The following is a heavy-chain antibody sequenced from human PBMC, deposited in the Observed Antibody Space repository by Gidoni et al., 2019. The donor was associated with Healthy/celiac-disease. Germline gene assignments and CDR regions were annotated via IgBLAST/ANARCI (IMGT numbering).Heavy chain of an antibody. V-gene: IGHV4-39*01. CDR2: AHYSGTT. J-gene: IGHJ5*02. Sequence: QLQLQESGPGLVKPSETLSLTCTVSGGSISSSSYYWGWIRQPPGKGLEWIGSAHYSGTTYYNPSLKSRVTISVNTSKNQFSLKLSSVTAADTAVYYCARRQFSSSNWFDPWGQGTLVTVSS. D-gene: IGHD6-6*01. CDR3: ARRQFSSSNWFDP. CDR1: GGSISSSSYY.